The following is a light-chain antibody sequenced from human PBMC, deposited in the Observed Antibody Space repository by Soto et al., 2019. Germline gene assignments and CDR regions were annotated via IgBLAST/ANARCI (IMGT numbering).Light chain of an antibody. CDR3: QQRNVWHPIT. J-gene: IGKJ5*01. CDR1: QSIHTS. CDR2: DST. V-gene: IGKV3D-11*02. Sequence: VLTQSPATLSLSPGERATLSCRASQSIHTSLAWYQQKPGQPPRLVVYDSTLRANGVPDRFGGSRSGTEFTLTINNLEPEDFAVYYCQQRNVWHPITFGQWTRLEI.